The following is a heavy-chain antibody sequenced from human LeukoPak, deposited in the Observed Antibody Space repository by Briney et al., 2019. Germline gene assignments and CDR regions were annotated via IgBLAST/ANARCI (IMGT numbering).Heavy chain of an antibody. CDR3: ARDNYDSSTPYYFDY. Sequence: LPGGSLRLSCAASGFTFSSYSMNWVRQAPGKGLEWVSYISSSGSTIYNADSVKGRFTISRDNAKNSLYLQMNSLRAEDTAVYYCARDNYDSSTPYYFDYWGQGTLVTVSS. D-gene: IGHD3-22*01. V-gene: IGHV3-48*04. J-gene: IGHJ4*02. CDR2: ISSSGSTI. CDR1: GFTFSSYS.